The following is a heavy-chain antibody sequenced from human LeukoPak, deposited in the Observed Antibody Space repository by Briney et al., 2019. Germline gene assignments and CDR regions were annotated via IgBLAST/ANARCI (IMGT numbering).Heavy chain of an antibody. V-gene: IGHV3-64D*06. D-gene: IGHD1-1*01. CDR2: ISGSGNGGSI. J-gene: IGHJ4*02. Sequence: GGSLRLSCSASGFVFSIYTMYWVRQAPGKGPEYVSTISGSGNGGSIYYADSVKGRFTISRDDSKSIVYLQMNGLRSEDTAVYYCVKDFGRIRGTPDSWGQGTLVTVSS. CDR3: VKDFGRIRGTPDS. CDR1: GFVFSIYT.